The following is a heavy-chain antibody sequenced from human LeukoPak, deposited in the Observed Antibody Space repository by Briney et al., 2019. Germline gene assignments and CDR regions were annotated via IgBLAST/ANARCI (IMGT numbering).Heavy chain of an antibody. CDR3: ASIAVAGYSLDY. J-gene: IGHJ4*02. CDR1: GYTFTGYY. Sequence: ASVKVSCKASGYTFTGYYMHWVRQATGQGLEWMGWMNPNSGNTGYAQKFQGRVTMTRNTSISTAYMELSSLRSEDTAVYYCASIAVAGYSLDYWGQGTLVTVSS. V-gene: IGHV1-8*02. CDR2: MNPNSGNT. D-gene: IGHD6-19*01.